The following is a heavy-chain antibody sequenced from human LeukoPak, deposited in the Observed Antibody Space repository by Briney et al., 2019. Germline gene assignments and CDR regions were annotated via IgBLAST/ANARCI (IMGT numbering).Heavy chain of an antibody. J-gene: IGHJ6*02. CDR3: ARGIGGPTLGYYYYGMDV. Sequence: GASVKVSCKASGYTFTSYAMNWVRQAPGQGLEWMGWMNPNSGNTGYAQKFQGRVTMTRNTSIGTAYMELSSLRSEDTAVYYCARGIGGPTLGYYYYGMDVWGQGTTVTVSS. D-gene: IGHD2/OR15-2a*01. CDR2: MNPNSGNT. CDR1: GYTFTSYA. V-gene: IGHV1-8*02.